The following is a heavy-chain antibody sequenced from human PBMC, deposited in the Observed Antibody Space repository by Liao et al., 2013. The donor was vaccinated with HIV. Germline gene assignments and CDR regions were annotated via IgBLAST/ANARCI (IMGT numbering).Heavy chain of an antibody. D-gene: IGHD1-26*01. J-gene: IGHJ4*02. V-gene: IGHV4-34*01. CDR1: GGSFSRYS. CDR3: ARDLNLGAFDY. Sequence: QVQVQQWGAGLLKPSETLSLTCAVSGGSFSRYSWYWIRQSPREGGVEWIGEINHSGGTNYIPSLKSRVTISLDTSKNQFSLKVSAVTAADTAVYYCARDLNLGAFDYWGQGTLVTVSS. CDR2: INHSGGT.